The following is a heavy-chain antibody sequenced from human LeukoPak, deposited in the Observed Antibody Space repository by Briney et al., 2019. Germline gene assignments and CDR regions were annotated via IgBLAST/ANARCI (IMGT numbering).Heavy chain of an antibody. V-gene: IGHV3-23*01. CDR1: GFTFRNYV. CDR3: AKETSSGNFVTIDC. J-gene: IGHJ4*02. CDR2: ITGDGRGT. D-gene: IGHD1-26*01. Sequence: GGSLRLSCAASGFTFRNYVMSWVRQTPEKGLEWVSAITGDGRGTNHADSVKGRFTIFRDNSKNTLFLQMNSLRADDTAVYYCAKETSSGNFVTIDCWGQGALVTASS.